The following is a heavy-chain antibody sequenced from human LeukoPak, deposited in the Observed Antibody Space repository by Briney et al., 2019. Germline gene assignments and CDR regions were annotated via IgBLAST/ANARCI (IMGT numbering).Heavy chain of an antibody. D-gene: IGHD6-13*01. CDR2: INSDGSSP. V-gene: IGHV3-74*01. Sequence: GGSLRLSCAASGFTFNSYLMHWVRQAPGKGLVWVSCINSDGSSPTYADSVKGRFTISRDNAKNTLYLQMNSLRAEDTAVYYCARVGGSSWGYFYYHMDVWGKGTAVTVSS. CDR1: GFTFNSYL. J-gene: IGHJ6*03. CDR3: ARVGGSSWGYFYYHMDV.